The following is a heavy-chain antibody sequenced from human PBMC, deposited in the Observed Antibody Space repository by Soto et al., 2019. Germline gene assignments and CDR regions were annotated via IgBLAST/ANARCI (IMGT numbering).Heavy chain of an antibody. CDR2: IYHSGST. Sequence: SXTLSLTCTVSGGSMSSSSYYWCWIRQPPGKGLEWIGSIYHSGSTYYNPSLKSRVTISVDRSKNQFSLKLSSVTAADTAVYYCARVEVATTNNWFDPWGQGTLVTVSS. D-gene: IGHD5-12*01. CDR1: GGSMSSSSYY. CDR3: ARVEVATTNNWFDP. J-gene: IGHJ5*02. V-gene: IGHV4-39*07.